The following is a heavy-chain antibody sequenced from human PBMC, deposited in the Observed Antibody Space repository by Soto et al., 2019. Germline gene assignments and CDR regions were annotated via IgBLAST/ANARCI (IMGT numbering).Heavy chain of an antibody. CDR2: IYHSGST. D-gene: IGHD3-22*01. Sequence: PSETLSLTCAVSGGSISSGGYSWSWIRQPPGKGLEWIGYIYHSGSTYHNPSLKSRVTISVDRSKNQFSLKLSSVTAADTAVYYCARGGDYYDSSFDYWGQGTLVTVSS. J-gene: IGHJ4*02. CDR1: GGSISSGGYS. CDR3: ARGGDYYDSSFDY. V-gene: IGHV4-30-2*01.